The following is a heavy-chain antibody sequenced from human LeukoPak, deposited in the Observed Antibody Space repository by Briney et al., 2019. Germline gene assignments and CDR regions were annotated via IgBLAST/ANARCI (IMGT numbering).Heavy chain of an antibody. Sequence: GASVKVSCKASGGTFSSYAISWVRQAPGQGLEWMGRIIPILGIANYAQKFQGRVTITADKSTSTAYMELSSLRSEDTAVYYCARVGSSSAGENWFDPWGQGTLVTVSS. CDR2: IIPILGIA. CDR3: ARVGSSSAGENWFDP. CDR1: GGTFSSYA. V-gene: IGHV1-69*04. D-gene: IGHD6-13*01. J-gene: IGHJ5*02.